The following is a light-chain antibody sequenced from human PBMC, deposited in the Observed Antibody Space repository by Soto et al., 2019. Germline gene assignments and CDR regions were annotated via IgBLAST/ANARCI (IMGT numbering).Light chain of an antibody. CDR2: GAS. CDR3: HQYNTWPSFT. CDR1: QSVSSN. V-gene: IGKV3-15*01. J-gene: IGKJ3*01. Sequence: EMVMTQSPATLSVSPGESATLSCRASQSVSSNLAWYQQKPGQTPRLLIFGASTRATGIPARFSGSGSGTEFTLTISSLQSEDFAVYYCHQYNTWPSFTFGPGTKVDVK.